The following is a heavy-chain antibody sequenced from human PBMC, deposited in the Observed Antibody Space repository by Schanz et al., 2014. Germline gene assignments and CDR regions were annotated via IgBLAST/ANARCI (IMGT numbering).Heavy chain of an antibody. CDR2: ISAHNGYR. J-gene: IGHJ1*01. CDR1: GYTFDSYG. CDR3: ARPTYYYDSSGYSGRPFQH. D-gene: IGHD3-22*01. Sequence: QVQLVQSGAEVKKPGASVKVSCKASGYTFDSYGINWVRQAPQQGLEWMGRISAHNGYRDYAQKFQGRVTISTDTSTSTAYVEVRGLRSDDTAVYYCARPTYYYDSSGYSGRPFQHWGQGTLVTVSS. V-gene: IGHV1-18*01.